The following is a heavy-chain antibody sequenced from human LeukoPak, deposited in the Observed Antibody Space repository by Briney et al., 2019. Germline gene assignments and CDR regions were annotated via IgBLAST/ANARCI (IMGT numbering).Heavy chain of an antibody. Sequence: SVKVSCKASGGTFSSYAISWVRQAPGQGLAWMGGIIPIFGTANYAQKFQGRVTITTDESTSTAYMELSSLRSEDTAVYYCARGAVFGVVIKNYYFYMDVWGKGTTVTVSS. J-gene: IGHJ6*03. CDR3: ARGAVFGVVIKNYYFYMDV. CDR1: GGTFSSYA. V-gene: IGHV1-69*05. D-gene: IGHD3-3*01. CDR2: IIPIFGTA.